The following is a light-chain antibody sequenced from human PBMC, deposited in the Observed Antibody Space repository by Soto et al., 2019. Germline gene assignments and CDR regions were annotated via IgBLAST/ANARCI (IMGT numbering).Light chain of an antibody. J-gene: IGKJ4*01. CDR1: QGISSY. CDR2: AES. Sequence: IQLTQSPSSLSASVGDRVTITCRASQGISSYLAWYQQKPGKAPKLLIYAESTLQSGVPSRFSGSGSGTDFTLTISSLQPEDFATYYCQQLNSYPSALTFGGGTKVEIK. V-gene: IGKV1-9*01. CDR3: QQLNSYPSALT.